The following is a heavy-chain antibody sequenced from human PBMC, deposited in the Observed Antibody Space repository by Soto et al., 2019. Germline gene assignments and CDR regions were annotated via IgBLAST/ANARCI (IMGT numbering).Heavy chain of an antibody. CDR2: IYYSGST. CDR3: ARTLYCSGGSCYGL. CDR1: GGSISSSSYY. D-gene: IGHD2-15*01. Sequence: QLQLQESGPGLVKPSETLSLTCTVSGGSISSSSYYWGWIRQPPGKGLEWIGSIYYSGSTYYNPSLKSRVTISVDTSKNQFSLKLSSVTAADTAVYYCARTLYCSGGSCYGLWGQGSLVTVSS. V-gene: IGHV4-39*01. J-gene: IGHJ4*02.